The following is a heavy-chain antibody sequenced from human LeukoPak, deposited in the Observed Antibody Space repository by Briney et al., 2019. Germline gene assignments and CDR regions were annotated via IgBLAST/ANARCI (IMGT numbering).Heavy chain of an antibody. Sequence: GASVKVSCRASGYTFTYYYIHWVRQAPGQGLEWMGWINPNSGGTNYVQKFQGRVTMTRDTSISTAYMEMSRLTSDDTAVYYCARFDTMIWEVGAWGQGTLVTASS. V-gene: IGHV1-2*02. CDR2: INPNSGGT. CDR1: GYTFTYYY. D-gene: IGHD3-10*01. J-gene: IGHJ5*02. CDR3: ARFDTMIWEVGA.